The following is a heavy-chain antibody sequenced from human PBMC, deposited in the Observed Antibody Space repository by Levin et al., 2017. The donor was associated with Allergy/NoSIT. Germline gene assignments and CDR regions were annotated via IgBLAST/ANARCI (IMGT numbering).Heavy chain of an antibody. J-gene: IGHJ2*01. D-gene: IGHD3-22*01. V-gene: IGHV4-30-2*01. CDR2: INPSGST. CDR3: AKTYTMKGGFWYFDL. CDR1: GDSLNIGAYS. Sequence: SETLSLTCTVSGDSLNIGAYSWSWIRQPPGKGLEWIGYINPSGSTYYNPSLKSRLTMSVDRSNNQFSLHLTSVTAADTAVYYCAKTYTMKGGFWYFDLWGRGTLVTVSS.